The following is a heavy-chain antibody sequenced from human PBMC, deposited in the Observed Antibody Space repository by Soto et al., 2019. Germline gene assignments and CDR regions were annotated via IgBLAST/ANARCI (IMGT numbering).Heavy chain of an antibody. D-gene: IGHD3-22*01. V-gene: IGHV4-59*01. Sequence: QVQLQESGPGLVKPSETLSLTCTVPGGSISSYYWSWIRQPPGKGLEWIGHIHYSGSTNYNPSLESRVTISVDTSTNQLSLNLSSVTAADTAVYYCARMIRSYYYGVDVWGQGTTVTVSS. J-gene: IGHJ6*02. CDR1: GGSISSYY. CDR3: ARMIRSYYYGVDV. CDR2: IHYSGST.